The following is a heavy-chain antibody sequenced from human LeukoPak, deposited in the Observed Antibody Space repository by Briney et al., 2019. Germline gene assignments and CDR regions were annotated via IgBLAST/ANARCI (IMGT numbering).Heavy chain of an antibody. CDR3: AKDRIDLGYCSRTSCYGGGNFDY. CDR2: ISADGDGT. CDR1: RFTFDDYA. J-gene: IGHJ4*02. V-gene: IGHV3-43*02. Sequence: GGSLRLSCAASRFTFDDYAMHWVRQAPGKGLEWVSFISADGDGTYYEDSVRGRFTISRDNSKSSLYLQMNSLRSDDTALYYCAKDRIDLGYCSRTSCYGGGNFDYWGQGTLVTVSS. D-gene: IGHD2-2*01.